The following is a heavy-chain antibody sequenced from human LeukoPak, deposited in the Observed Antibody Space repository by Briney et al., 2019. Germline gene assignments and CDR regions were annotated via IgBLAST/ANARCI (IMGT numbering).Heavy chain of an antibody. J-gene: IGHJ6*02. V-gene: IGHV3-66*02. CDR2: IYSGGST. D-gene: IGHD6-19*01. Sequence: AAGSLRLYCAASGFTVSSNYMSWVRQAPGKVLAWVSVIYSGGSTYYADSVKGRFTISRDNSKNTLYLQINSLRAGDTAVHYCARDPPMAVVGYYYYYGMYVWGQGTTVTVSS. CDR1: GFTVSSNY. CDR3: ARDPPMAVVGYYYYYGMYV.